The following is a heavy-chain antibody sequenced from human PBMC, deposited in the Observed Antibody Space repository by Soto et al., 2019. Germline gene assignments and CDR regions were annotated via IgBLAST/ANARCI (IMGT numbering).Heavy chain of an antibody. CDR1: GFTFSDYY. Sequence: QVQLVESGRGLVKPGGSLRLSCAASGFTFSDYYMSWIRQAPGKGLEWVSYISSSGSTIYYADYVKGRFTISRDNDKNSLYLQTNSLRAADKAVYYCARERKSSSGRIDYYFYYLDDWGKGTTVTDSS. CDR3: ARERKSSSGRIDYYFYYLDD. J-gene: IGHJ6*03. V-gene: IGHV3-11*01. CDR2: ISSSGSTI. D-gene: IGHD6-19*01.